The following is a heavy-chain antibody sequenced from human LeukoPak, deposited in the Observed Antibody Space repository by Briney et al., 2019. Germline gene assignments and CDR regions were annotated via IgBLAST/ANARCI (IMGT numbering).Heavy chain of an antibody. CDR2: LSYDGSNK. J-gene: IGHJ4*02. D-gene: IGHD5-24*01. CDR1: GFTFSSYA. V-gene: IGHV3-30*04. CDR3: ARDKGEMATTIFDY. Sequence: GGSLSLPCEASGFTFSSYAMPGARKAPGKGLGWGAVLSYDGSNKYYADSVKGRFTISRDNSKNTLYLQMNSLRAEDTAVYYCARDKGEMATTIFDYWGQGTLVTVSS.